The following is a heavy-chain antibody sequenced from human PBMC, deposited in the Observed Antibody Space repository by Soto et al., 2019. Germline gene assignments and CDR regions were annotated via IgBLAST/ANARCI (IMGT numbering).Heavy chain of an antibody. D-gene: IGHD3-22*01. J-gene: IGHJ5*02. CDR2: IDPSDSYT. V-gene: IGHV5-10-1*01. Sequence: PGESLKISCKGSGYSFTSYWISWVRQMPGKGLEWMGRIDPSDSYTNYSPSFQGHVTISADKSISTAYLQWSSLKASDTAMYYCASSGSYYDSSGYYPSWGQGTLVTVSS. CDR3: ASSGSYYDSSGYYPS. CDR1: GYSFTSYW.